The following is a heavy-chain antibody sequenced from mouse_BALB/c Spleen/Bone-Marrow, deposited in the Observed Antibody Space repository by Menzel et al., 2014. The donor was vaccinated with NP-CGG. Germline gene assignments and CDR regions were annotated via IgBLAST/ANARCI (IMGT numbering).Heavy chain of an antibody. CDR1: GFTFSSYG. CDR3: ARDTMITYYYAMDY. D-gene: IGHD2-4*01. Sequence: EVQVVESGGDLVKPGGSLKLSCAAFGFTFSSYGMSWVRQTPDKRLEWVATISSGGSYTYYPDSVKGRFTISRDNAKNTLYLQMSSLKSEDTAMYYCARDTMITYYYAMDYWGQGTSVTVSS. V-gene: IGHV5-6*01. CDR2: ISSGGSYT. J-gene: IGHJ4*01.